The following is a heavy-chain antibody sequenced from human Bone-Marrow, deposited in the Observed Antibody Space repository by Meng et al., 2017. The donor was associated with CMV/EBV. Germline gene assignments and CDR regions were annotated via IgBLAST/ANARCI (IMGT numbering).Heavy chain of an antibody. D-gene: IGHD2-2*01. CDR2: INYSGTT. CDR3: ARRPRVPAARSNFDY. J-gene: IGHJ4*02. Sequence: SETLSLTCTVSGGSISSSTYFWVWVRQPPGKGLEWIGSINYSGTTYYRSSLKSRATISVDTSKNQFSLKLSSVTAADTAVYYCARRPRVPAARSNFDYWGQGTLVTVSS. V-gene: IGHV4-39*07. CDR1: GGSISSSTYF.